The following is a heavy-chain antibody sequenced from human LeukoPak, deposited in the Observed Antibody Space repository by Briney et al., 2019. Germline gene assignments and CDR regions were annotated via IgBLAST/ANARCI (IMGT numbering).Heavy chain of an antibody. CDR1: GGSISSSSYY. Sequence: PSEILSLTCTVSGGSISSSSYYWGWIRQPPGKGLEWIGSIYYSGSTYYNPSLKSRVTISVDTSKNQFSLKLSSVTAADTAVYYCAREVGATSYYYYYYMDVWGKGTTVTVSS. J-gene: IGHJ6*03. V-gene: IGHV4-39*07. CDR3: AREVGATSYYYYYYMDV. CDR2: IYYSGST. D-gene: IGHD1-26*01.